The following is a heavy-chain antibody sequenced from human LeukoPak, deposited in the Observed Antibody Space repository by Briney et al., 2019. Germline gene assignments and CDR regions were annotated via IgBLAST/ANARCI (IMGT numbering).Heavy chain of an antibody. V-gene: IGHV4-34*01. CDR3: ASTGRRSSCSGGSCYDY. Sequence: PSETLSLTCTVYGGSFSGYYWSWIRQPPGKGLEWIGEINHSGSTNYNPSLKSRVTISVDTSKNQFSLKLSSVTAADTAVYYCASTGRRSSCSGGSCYDYWGQGTLVTVSS. CDR1: GGSFSGYY. D-gene: IGHD2-15*01. CDR2: INHSGST. J-gene: IGHJ4*02.